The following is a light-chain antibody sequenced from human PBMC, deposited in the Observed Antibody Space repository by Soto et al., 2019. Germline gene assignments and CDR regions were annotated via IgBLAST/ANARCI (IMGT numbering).Light chain of an antibody. CDR2: DTS. Sequence: EIIMTQSPGTLSVSPGERATLSCRAAQGVTTNFAWYQQKSGQSPRLLIYDTSNRATGIPARFSGSGSGTDFTLTISSLEPEDFAVYYCQQRSDWPPSITFGQGTRLEIK. J-gene: IGKJ5*01. V-gene: IGKV3-11*01. CDR1: QGVTTN. CDR3: QQRSDWPPSIT.